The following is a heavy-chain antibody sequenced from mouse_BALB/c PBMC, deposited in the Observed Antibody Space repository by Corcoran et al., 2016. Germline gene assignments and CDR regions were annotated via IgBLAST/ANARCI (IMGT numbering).Heavy chain of an antibody. CDR3: ARYGNYAMDY. D-gene: IGHD2-1*01. Sequence: EIQLQQTGPELVKPGASVKISCKASGYSFTDYIMLWVKQSHGKSLEWIGNINPYYGSTSYNLKFKGKATLTVDKSSSTAYMQLNSLTSEDSAVYYCARYGNYAMDYCGQGTSVTVSS. J-gene: IGHJ4*01. CDR1: GYSFTDYI. CDR2: INPYYGST. V-gene: IGHV1-39*01.